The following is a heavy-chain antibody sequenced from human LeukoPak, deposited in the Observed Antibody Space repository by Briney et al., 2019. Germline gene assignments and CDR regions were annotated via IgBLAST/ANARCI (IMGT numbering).Heavy chain of an antibody. Sequence: QPGGSLRLSCAASGFTFSSYSMNWVRQAPGKGLEWVSSISSSSSYIYYADSVKGRFTISRDNAKNSLYLQMNSLRAEDTAVYYCARDDIAARPFDYWGQGTLVTVSS. D-gene: IGHD6-6*01. J-gene: IGHJ4*02. V-gene: IGHV3-21*04. CDR3: ARDDIAARPFDY. CDR1: GFTFSSYS. CDR2: ISSSSSYI.